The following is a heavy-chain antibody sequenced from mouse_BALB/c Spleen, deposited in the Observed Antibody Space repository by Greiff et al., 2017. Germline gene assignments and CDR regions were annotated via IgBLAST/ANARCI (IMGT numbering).Heavy chain of an antibody. CDR2: ISCYNGAT. CDR3: ARSGTGGPYYAMDY. Sequence: LVKTGASVKISCKASGYSFTGYYMHWVKQSHGKSLEWIGYISCYNGATSSNQKFKGKATFTVDTSSSTAYMQFNSLTSEDSAVYYCARSGTGGPYYAMDYWGQGTSVTVSS. J-gene: IGHJ4*01. D-gene: IGHD1-1*02. CDR1: GYSFTGYY. V-gene: IGHV1S34*01.